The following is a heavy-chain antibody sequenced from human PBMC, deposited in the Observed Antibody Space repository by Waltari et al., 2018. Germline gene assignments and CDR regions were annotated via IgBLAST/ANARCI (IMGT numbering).Heavy chain of an antibody. Sequence: QVQLVQSGAEVKKPGASVKVSCKASGYTFTSYYMNWVRQAPGQGLEWMGIINPSGVSTSYAQKFQGRVTITTDESTSTAYMELSSLRSEDTAVYYCARGDPADAFDIWGQGTMVTVSS. D-gene: IGHD2-2*01. CDR3: ARGDPADAFDI. CDR1: GYTFTSYY. V-gene: IGHV1-46*01. J-gene: IGHJ3*02. CDR2: INPSGVST.